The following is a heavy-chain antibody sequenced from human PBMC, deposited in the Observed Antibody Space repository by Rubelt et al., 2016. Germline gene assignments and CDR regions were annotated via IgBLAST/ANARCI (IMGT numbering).Heavy chain of an antibody. CDR1: GYSFSTSD. Sequence: QVQLVQSGAEVKKPGASVKVSCKASGYSFSTSDINWVRQGTGQGLEWMGWMNPNTGNTGYAQKFQGRVTMTSNSAIGTAYLYVSVLRAEDTAVYYCAGGVIWGQGTRVAVSS. D-gene: IGHD3-10*01. V-gene: IGHV1-8*01. J-gene: IGHJ4*02. CDR2: MNPNTGNT. CDR3: AGGVI.